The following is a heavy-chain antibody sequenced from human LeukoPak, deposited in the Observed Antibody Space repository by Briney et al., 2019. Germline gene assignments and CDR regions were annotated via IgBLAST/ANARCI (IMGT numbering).Heavy chain of an antibody. CDR3: AASSGVTLGRF. D-gene: IGHD3-16*01. CDR2: IYYTGIT. Sequence: SETLSLTCTVSGGSTSSGTHYYNWIRQHPGRGLEWIGYIYYTGITSYNPSLKSRVTMSVDMSMNQVSLKVTFLTAADTAVYYCAASSGVTLGRFWGQGALVTVSS. J-gene: IGHJ4*02. CDR1: GGSTSSGTHY. V-gene: IGHV4-31*03.